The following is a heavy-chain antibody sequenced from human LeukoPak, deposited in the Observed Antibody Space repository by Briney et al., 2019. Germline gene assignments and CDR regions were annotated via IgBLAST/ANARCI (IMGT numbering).Heavy chain of an antibody. CDR1: EFTFDNYA. D-gene: IGHD1-26*01. CDR3: AKGGPTGSNYFDF. J-gene: IGHJ4*02. V-gene: IGHV3-23*01. Sequence: GGSLRHSCSASEFTFDNYAMSWVRQAPGKGLEWVSVISGSGYYSYYADSVKGRFTVSRDNSKTTLYLQMNSLRADDTAVYYCAKGGPTGSNYFDFWGQGTLVTVSS. CDR2: ISGSGYYS.